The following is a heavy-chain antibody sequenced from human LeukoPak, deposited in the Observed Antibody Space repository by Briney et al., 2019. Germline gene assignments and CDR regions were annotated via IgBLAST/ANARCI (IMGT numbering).Heavy chain of an antibody. CDR3: ARLSSTSFNLDY. D-gene: IGHD2-2*01. Sequence: PSETLSLTCTVSGGSISSGDYYWSWIRQPPGKGLEWIGYIYYSGSTYYNPSLKSRVTISVDTSKNQFSLKLSSVTAADTAVYYCARLSSTSFNLDYWGQGTLVTVSS. J-gene: IGHJ4*02. CDR2: IYYSGST. V-gene: IGHV4-30-4*08. CDR1: GGSISSGDYY.